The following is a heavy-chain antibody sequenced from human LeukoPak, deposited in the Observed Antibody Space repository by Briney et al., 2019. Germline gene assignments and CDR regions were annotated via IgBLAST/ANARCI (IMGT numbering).Heavy chain of an antibody. J-gene: IGHJ3*02. CDR3: ARGFGYYDSSGYYPDAFDI. CDR2: IYYSGST. Sequence: PGGSLRLSCEDSGFTFRSYEMNWVRQPPAKGLEWIGYIYYSGSTNYNPSLKSRVTISVDTSKNQFSLKLSSVTDADTAVYYCARGFGYYDSSGYYPDAFDIWGQGTMVTVSS. CDR1: GFTFRSYE. V-gene: IGHV4-59*01. D-gene: IGHD3-22*01.